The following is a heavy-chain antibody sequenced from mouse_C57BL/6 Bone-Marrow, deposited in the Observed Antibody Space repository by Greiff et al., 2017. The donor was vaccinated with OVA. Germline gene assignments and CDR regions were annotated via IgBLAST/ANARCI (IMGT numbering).Heavy chain of an antibody. V-gene: IGHV2-9-1*01. J-gene: IGHJ1*03. CDR1: GFSLTSYA. Sequence: VQLQQSGPGLVAPSQSLSITCTVSGFSLTSYAISWVRQPPGKGLEWLGVIWTGGGTNYNSALKSRLSISKDNSKSQVFLKMNSLQTDDTARYYCARNGIYDGYYVGYFDVWGTGTTVTVSS. CDR2: IWTGGGT. D-gene: IGHD2-3*01. CDR3: ARNGIYDGYYVGYFDV.